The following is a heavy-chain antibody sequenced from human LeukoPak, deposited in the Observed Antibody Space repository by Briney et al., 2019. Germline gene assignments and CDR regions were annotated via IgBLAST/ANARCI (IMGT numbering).Heavy chain of an antibody. CDR2: IYYSGIT. Sequence: SETLSLTCTVSGGSISSSSYYWGWIRQPPGKGLEWIGSIYYSGITYYNPSLKSRVTISVDTSKNQFSLRLSSVTATDTAVYYCVRGDSLRGLSYYYMDVWGKGTTVTVSS. CDR3: VRGDSLRGLSYYYMDV. V-gene: IGHV4-39*01. CDR1: GGSISSSSYY. D-gene: IGHD2-8*01. J-gene: IGHJ6*03.